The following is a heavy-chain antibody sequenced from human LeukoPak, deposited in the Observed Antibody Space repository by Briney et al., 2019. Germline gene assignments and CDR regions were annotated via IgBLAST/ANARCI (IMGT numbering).Heavy chain of an antibody. CDR1: GFTFSDYY. CDR2: ISSSGSTI. Sequence: GGSLRLSCAASGFTFSDYYMSWIRQAPGKGPEWVSYISSSGSTIYYADSVKGRFTISRDNAKNSLYLQMNSLRAEDTAVYYCARDRVVITGDYFDYWGQGTPVTVSS. J-gene: IGHJ4*02. D-gene: IGHD3-22*01. V-gene: IGHV3-11*01. CDR3: ARDRVVITGDYFDY.